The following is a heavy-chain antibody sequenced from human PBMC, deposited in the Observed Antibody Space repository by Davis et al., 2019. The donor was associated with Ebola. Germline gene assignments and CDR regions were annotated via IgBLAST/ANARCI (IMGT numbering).Heavy chain of an antibody. Sequence: GESLKISCAASGFTFTRYSMNWVRQAPGKGLEWVSYISSSSSTIYYADSVKGRFTISRDNANNSPYLQMNSLRDEDTAVYFCARAGVNSYDSSGYYYDYWGQGTLVTVSS. CDR1: GFTFTRYS. J-gene: IGHJ4*02. CDR3: ARAGVNSYDSSGYYYDY. D-gene: IGHD3-22*01. V-gene: IGHV3-48*02. CDR2: ISSSSSTI.